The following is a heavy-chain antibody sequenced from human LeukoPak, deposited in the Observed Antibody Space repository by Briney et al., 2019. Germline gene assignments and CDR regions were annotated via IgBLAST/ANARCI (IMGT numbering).Heavy chain of an antibody. CDR3: AKGEIAVAGHFDY. CDR1: GFTFSTYA. D-gene: IGHD6-19*01. CDR2: ISYDGSSK. J-gene: IGHJ4*02. Sequence: GGSLRLSCAASGFTFSTYAMHWVRQAPGKGLEWVAVISYDGSSKYCADSVKGRFTISRDNSKNALYLQMNSLRAEDTAVYYCAKGEIAVAGHFDYWGQGTLVTVSS. V-gene: IGHV3-30*18.